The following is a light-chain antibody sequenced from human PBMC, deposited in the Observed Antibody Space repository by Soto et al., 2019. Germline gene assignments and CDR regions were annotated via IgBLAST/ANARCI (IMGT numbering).Light chain of an antibody. Sequence: QSALTQPASVSGSPGQGVTISCTGTSSDVGGYNYVSWYQQHPGKAPQLMIYDVSNRPSGVSNRFSGSKSGNTASLTISGLQAEDEADYYCSSYTSISSVVFGGGTKLTVL. V-gene: IGLV2-14*01. CDR3: SSYTSISSVV. J-gene: IGLJ2*01. CDR1: SSDVGGYNY. CDR2: DVS.